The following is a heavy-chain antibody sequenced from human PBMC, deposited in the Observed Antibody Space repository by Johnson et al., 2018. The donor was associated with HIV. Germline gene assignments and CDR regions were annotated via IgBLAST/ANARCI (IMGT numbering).Heavy chain of an antibody. CDR3: ARDPSSQDSRLTGDFGAFDI. CDR1: GFSFHDYA. V-gene: IGHV3-20*04. CDR2: VNWNGEST. D-gene: IGHD7-27*01. Sequence: VQLVESGGGVVRPGESLRLSCEGSGFSFHDYAMSWVRQPPGKGLEWVSGVNWNGESTGYADSVKGRFSISRDNVKTSLYLQMNSLRVEDTALYYCARDPSSQDSRLTGDFGAFDIWGLGTMVIVSS. J-gene: IGHJ3*02.